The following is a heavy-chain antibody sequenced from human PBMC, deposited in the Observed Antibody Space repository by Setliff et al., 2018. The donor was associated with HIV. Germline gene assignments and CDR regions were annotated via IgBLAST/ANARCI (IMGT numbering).Heavy chain of an antibody. D-gene: IGHD3-10*01. J-gene: IGHJ1*01. CDR3: ARGTSAYGITAEYFQH. CDR2: VSSRGDT. Sequence: SETLSLTCTVSDSGTYYWSWIRQPAGKGLEWIGRVSSRGDTNYNPSLKSRVTISVDTSKNQFSLKLSSVTAADTAVYYCARGTSAYGITAEYFQHWGQGTLVTVSS. CDR1: DSGTYY. V-gene: IGHV4-61*02.